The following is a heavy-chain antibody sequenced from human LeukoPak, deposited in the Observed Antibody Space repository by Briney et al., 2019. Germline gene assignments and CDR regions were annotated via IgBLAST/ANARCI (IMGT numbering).Heavy chain of an antibody. CDR2: INWNGGST. V-gene: IGHV3-20*03. CDR3: ARDRTYGDYLDY. J-gene: IGHJ4*02. Sequence: GGSLRLPYAASGFTFDDYGMSWVRQAPGKGLEWVSGINWNGGSTGYADSVKGRFTISRDNAKNSLYLQMNSLRAEDTALYYCARDRTYGDYLDYWGQGTLVTVSS. D-gene: IGHD4-17*01. CDR1: GFTFDDYG.